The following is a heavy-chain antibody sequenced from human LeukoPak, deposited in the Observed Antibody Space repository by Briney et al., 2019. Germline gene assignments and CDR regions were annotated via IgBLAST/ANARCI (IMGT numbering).Heavy chain of an antibody. CDR2: IWYDGSNK. Sequence: GRSLRLSCAASGFTFSSYGMHWVRQAPGKGLEWVAVIWYDGSNKYYADSVKGRLTISRDNSKNTLYLQMNSLRAEDTAVYYCAREGGYYDSSGYYPIDYWGQGTLVTVSS. V-gene: IGHV3-33*01. D-gene: IGHD3-22*01. CDR1: GFTFSSYG. CDR3: AREGGYYDSSGYYPIDY. J-gene: IGHJ4*02.